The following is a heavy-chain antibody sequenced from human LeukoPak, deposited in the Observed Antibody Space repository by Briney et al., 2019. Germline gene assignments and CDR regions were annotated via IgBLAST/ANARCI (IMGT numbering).Heavy chain of an antibody. V-gene: IGHV1-69*06. CDR1: GVTFSSYA. CDR2: IIPIFGTA. J-gene: IGHJ6*03. CDR3: ARGPDSSSALADYYYYYDMHV. Sequence: ASVKVSCKASGVTFSSYAISWVRQATGQGLEWMGGIIPIFGTANYAQKSQSRVTITADKFTSTAYIELSSLRSEDTAVYYCARGPDSSSALADYYYYYDMHVWGKGTTVTVSS. D-gene: IGHD6-6*01.